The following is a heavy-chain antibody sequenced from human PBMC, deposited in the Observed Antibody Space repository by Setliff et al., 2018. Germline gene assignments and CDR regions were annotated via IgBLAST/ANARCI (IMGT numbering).Heavy chain of an antibody. CDR2: IHYSGST. V-gene: IGHV4-59*01. Sequence: SETLFLTCTVSGASISGDYWSWIRQPPGKGLEWIGFIHYSGSTNYNPSLKSRVTISLDTPKNQFSLRLSSVTAADTAVYYCARARYGLGGCHYWGQGTLVTVSS. J-gene: IGHJ4*02. CDR1: GASISGDY. CDR3: ARARYGLGGCHY. D-gene: IGHD2-15*01.